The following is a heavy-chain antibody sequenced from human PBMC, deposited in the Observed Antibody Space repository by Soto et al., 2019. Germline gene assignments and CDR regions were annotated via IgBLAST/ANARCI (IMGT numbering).Heavy chain of an antibody. CDR2: TYYRSKWYN. CDR3: ARETEYCSSTSCYGLDYYYYMDV. Sequence: SQTLSLTCAISGDSVSSNSAAWNWIRQSPSRGLEWLGRTYYRSKWYNDYAVSVKSRITINPDTSKNQFSLQLNSVTPEDTAVYYCARETEYCSSTSCYGLDYYYYMDVWGKGTTVTVSS. J-gene: IGHJ6*03. D-gene: IGHD2-2*01. V-gene: IGHV6-1*01. CDR1: GDSVSSNSAA.